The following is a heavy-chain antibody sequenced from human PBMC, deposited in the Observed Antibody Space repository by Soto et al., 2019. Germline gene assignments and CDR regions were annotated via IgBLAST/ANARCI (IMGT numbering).Heavy chain of an antibody. CDR2: IYYRGST. CDR1: GGSISSGDYY. Sequence: QVQLQESGPGLVKPSQTLSLTCTVSGGSISSGDYYWSWIRQPPRKGLEWIGYIYYRGSTYYNPSLKRRITRSVDPSNISNSLNLSSVTAADTAVYYCAKDLTVFGRYGMDVWGQGTTVTVSS. J-gene: IGHJ6*02. D-gene: IGHD3-3*01. CDR3: AKDLTVFGRYGMDV. V-gene: IGHV4-30-4*01.